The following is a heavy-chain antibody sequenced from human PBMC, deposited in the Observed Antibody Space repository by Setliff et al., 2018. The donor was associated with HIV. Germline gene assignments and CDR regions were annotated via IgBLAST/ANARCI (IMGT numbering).Heavy chain of an antibody. CDR2: IYTTGST. CDR1: GSSISGHF. CDR3: ARVPPEYSSSSQAFDI. Sequence: SETLSLTCTVSGSSISGHFWTWIRQPPGKGLEWIGYIYTTGSTNYNPSLTSRVTISVDTSKNKFSLKMRSVTAADTAVYYCARVPPEYSSSSQAFDIWGQGTKVTGSS. V-gene: IGHV4-59*11. D-gene: IGHD6-6*01. J-gene: IGHJ3*02.